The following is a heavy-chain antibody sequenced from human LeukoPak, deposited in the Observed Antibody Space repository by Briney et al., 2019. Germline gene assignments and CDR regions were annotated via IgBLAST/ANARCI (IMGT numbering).Heavy chain of an antibody. CDR3: ARVGSWDAFDI. CDR2: ITSNGDRT. D-gene: IGHD1-26*01. V-gene: IGHV3-64*01. J-gene: IGHJ3*02. Sequence: GGSLRLSCAASGFTFTNSAMHWVRQAARNGTEYVSAITSNGDRTYYAYSVKGRFTISRDNSKNTLYLQIGSLRAEDMAVYYCARVGSWDAFDIWGQGTMVTVSS. CDR1: GFTFTNSA.